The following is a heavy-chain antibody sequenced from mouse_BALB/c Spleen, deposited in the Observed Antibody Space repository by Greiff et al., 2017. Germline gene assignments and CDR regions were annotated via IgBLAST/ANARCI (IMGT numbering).Heavy chain of an antibody. D-gene: IGHD2-12*01. Sequence: QVQLQQSGPELVKPGASVRISCKASGNTFTSYYIHWVKQRPGQGLEWIGWIYPGNVNTKYNEKFKGKATLTADKSSSTAYMQLSSLTSEDSAVYFCARVGGLLYAWFAYWGQGTLVTVSA. J-gene: IGHJ3*01. CDR1: GNTFTSYY. CDR3: ARVGGLLYAWFAY. V-gene: IGHV1S56*01. CDR2: IYPGNVNT.